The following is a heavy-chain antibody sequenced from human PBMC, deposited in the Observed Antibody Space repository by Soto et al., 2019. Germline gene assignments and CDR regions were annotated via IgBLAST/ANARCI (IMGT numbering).Heavy chain of an antibody. CDR1: GFTFSSYG. D-gene: IGHD2-2*01. CDR2: ISYDGSNK. J-gene: IGHJ4*01. CDR3: AKDVEKGDIVVVPAAMGFDY. Sequence: QVQLVESGGGVVQPGRSLRLSCAASGFTFSSYGMHWVRQAPGKGLEWVAVISYDGSNKYYADSLKGRFTISKDNSKNTLYLEMNSLRAEDTAVYYCAKDVEKGDIVVVPAAMGFDYWGHGTLVTVSS. V-gene: IGHV3-30*18.